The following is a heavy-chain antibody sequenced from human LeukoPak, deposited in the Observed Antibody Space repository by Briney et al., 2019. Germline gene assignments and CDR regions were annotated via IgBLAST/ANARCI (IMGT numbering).Heavy chain of an antibody. Sequence: PSETLSLTCAVYGGSFSDYKWTWIRQPPGKGLEWIGEIGHNGDTSYNPSLKGRVTISVDTSKNQLSLKVTSVTAADTAIYYCARPFGGTPFKRFDYWGQGTLVAVSS. J-gene: IGHJ4*02. CDR2: IGHNGDT. CDR3: ARPFGGTPFKRFDY. D-gene: IGHD3-10*01. CDR1: GGSFSDYK. V-gene: IGHV4-34*01.